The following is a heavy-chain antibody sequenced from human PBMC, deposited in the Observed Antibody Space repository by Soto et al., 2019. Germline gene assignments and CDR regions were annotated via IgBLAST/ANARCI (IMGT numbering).Heavy chain of an antibody. CDR3: ARGKGMEENYYYYGMDI. Sequence: QVQVVQSGAEVKKPGASVKVSCKASGYTFSTYAIHWVRQAPGQSLEWMGWLNGGTGQTRYSQRFQDRVTITRDTSASTAYMEVGSLRPEDTAVYYCARGKGMEENYYYYGMDIWGQGTTVTVSS. CDR2: LNGGTGQT. D-gene: IGHD1-1*01. J-gene: IGHJ6*02. V-gene: IGHV1-3*01. CDR1: GYTFSTYA.